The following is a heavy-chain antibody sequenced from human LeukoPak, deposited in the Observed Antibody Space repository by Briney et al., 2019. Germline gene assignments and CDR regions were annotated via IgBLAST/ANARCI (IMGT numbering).Heavy chain of an antibody. J-gene: IGHJ4*02. Sequence: GGSLRLSYAASGFTFSSYSMNWVRQAPGKGLEWVSSISSSSSYIYYADSVKGRFTISRDNAKNSLYLQMNSLRAEDTAVYYCARDTDYGDSYFDYWGQGTLVTVSS. CDR2: ISSSSSYI. D-gene: IGHD4-17*01. CDR1: GFTFSSYS. CDR3: ARDTDYGDSYFDY. V-gene: IGHV3-21*01.